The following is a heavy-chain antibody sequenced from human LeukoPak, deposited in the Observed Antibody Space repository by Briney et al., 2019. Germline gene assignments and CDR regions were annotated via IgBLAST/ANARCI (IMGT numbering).Heavy chain of an antibody. CDR2: IYTSGST. Sequence: SETLSLTCTVSSGSISSYYWGWIRQPAGKGLEWIGRIYTSGSTNYNPSLKSRVTMSVDTSKNQFSLKLSSVTAADTAVYYCARDAYSGSYSDPSYFDYWGQGTLVTVSS. CDR3: ARDAYSGSYSDPSYFDY. V-gene: IGHV4-4*07. CDR1: SGSISSYY. D-gene: IGHD1-26*01. J-gene: IGHJ4*02.